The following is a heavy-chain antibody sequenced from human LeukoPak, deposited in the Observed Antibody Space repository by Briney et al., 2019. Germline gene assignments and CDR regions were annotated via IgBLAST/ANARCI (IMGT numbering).Heavy chain of an antibody. Sequence: GGSLRLSCAASGFTFSSYAMSWLRQAPGKGLEWVSSISGSGGGTYYVDYVKGRFTISRDNSKNTLYLQMNSLRAEDTAVYYCAKSLSTMVRGDPQGQYYFDYWGQGTLVTVSS. J-gene: IGHJ4*02. CDR1: GFTFSSYA. V-gene: IGHV3-23*01. D-gene: IGHD3-10*01. CDR3: AKSLSTMVRGDPQGQYYFDY. CDR2: ISGSGGGT.